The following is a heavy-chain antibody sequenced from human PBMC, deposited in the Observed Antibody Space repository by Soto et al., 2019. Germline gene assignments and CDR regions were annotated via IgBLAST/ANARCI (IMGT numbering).Heavy chain of an antibody. V-gene: IGHV1-58*01. CDR1: GFTFSHSA. D-gene: IGHD5-18*01. CDR2: IVVNSGNT. J-gene: IGHJ3*02. CDR3: ARDVSNTAMVRLGVFDI. Sequence: SVKVSCKASGFTFSHSAVQWVRQARGQRLEWIGWIVVNSGNTDFAQKFQERVTISRDMSTNTLYLQMNSLRAEDTAVYYCARDVSNTAMVRLGVFDIWGQGTMVTVSS.